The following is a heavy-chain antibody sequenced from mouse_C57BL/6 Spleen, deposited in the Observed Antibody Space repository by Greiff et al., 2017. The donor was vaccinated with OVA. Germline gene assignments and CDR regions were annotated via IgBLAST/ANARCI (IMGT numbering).Heavy chain of an antibody. CDR2: IDPEDGDT. J-gene: IGHJ2*01. CDR3: TTDDYDVGDFDY. D-gene: IGHD2-4*01. Sequence: DVKLQESGAELVRPGASVKLSCTASGFNIKDYYMHWVKQRPEQGLEWIGRIDPEDGDTEYAPKFQGKATMTADTSSNTAYLQLSSLTSEDTAVYYCTTDDYDVGDFDYWGQGTTLTVSS. V-gene: IGHV14-1*01. CDR1: GFNIKDYY.